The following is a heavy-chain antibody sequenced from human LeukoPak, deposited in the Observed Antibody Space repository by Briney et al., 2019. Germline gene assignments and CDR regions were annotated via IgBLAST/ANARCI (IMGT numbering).Heavy chain of an antibody. CDR3: AKDPYDILTGPDY. V-gene: IGHV3-23*01. Sequence: GGSLRLSCAGSGFTFSSYAMSWVRQAPGKGLEWVSAISGSGGSTYYADSVKGRFTISRDNSKNTLYLQMNSLRAEDTAVYYCAKDPYDILTGPDYWGQGTLVTVSS. J-gene: IGHJ4*02. CDR1: GFTFSSYA. D-gene: IGHD3-9*01. CDR2: ISGSGGST.